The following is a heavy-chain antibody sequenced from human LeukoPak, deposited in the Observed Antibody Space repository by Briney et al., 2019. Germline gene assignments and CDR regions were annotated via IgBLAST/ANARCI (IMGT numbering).Heavy chain of an antibody. J-gene: IGHJ5*02. CDR1: GGSVSSGSYY. V-gene: IGHV4-39*01. CDR2: IYYSGST. D-gene: IGHD3-3*01. Sequence: SETLSLTCTVSGGSVSSGSYYWSWIRQPPGKGLEWIGSIYYSGSTYYNPSLKSRVTISVDTSKNQFSLKLSSVTAADTAVYYCARSDTYYDFWSGGTSNWFDPWGQGTLVTVSS. CDR3: ARSDTYYDFWSGGTSNWFDP.